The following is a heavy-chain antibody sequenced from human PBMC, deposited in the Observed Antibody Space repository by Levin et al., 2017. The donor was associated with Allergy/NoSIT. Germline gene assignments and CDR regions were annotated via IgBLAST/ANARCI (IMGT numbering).Heavy chain of an antibody. Sequence: PSETLSLTCTVSGGSISSSSYYWGWIRQPPGKGLEWIGSIYYSGSTYYNPSLKSRVTISVDTSKNQFSLKLSSVTAADTAVYYCARLVGIAAAGLDYWGQGTLVTVSS. J-gene: IGHJ4*02. D-gene: IGHD6-13*01. CDR3: ARLVGIAAAGLDY. CDR1: GGSISSSSYY. CDR2: IYYSGST. V-gene: IGHV4-39*01.